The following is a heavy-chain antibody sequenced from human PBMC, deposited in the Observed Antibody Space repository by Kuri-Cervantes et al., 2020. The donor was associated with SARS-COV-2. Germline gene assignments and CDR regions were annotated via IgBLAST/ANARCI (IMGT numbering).Heavy chain of an antibody. V-gene: IGHV3-21*01. CDR2: ISSSSSYI. J-gene: IGHJ1*01. D-gene: IGHD2-8*01. Sequence: GGSLRLSCAPSGFTFSNAWMSWVRQAPGKGLEWVSSISSSSSYIYYADSVKGRFTISRDNAKNSLYLQMNSLRAEDTAVYYCARDFPAYCTNGVCYSEYFQHWGQGTLVTVSS. CDR1: GFTFSNAW. CDR3: ARDFPAYCTNGVCYSEYFQH.